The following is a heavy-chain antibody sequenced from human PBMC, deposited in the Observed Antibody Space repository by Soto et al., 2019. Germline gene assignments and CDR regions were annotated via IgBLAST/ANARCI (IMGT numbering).Heavy chain of an antibody. D-gene: IGHD4-17*01. Sequence: QVQLVQSGAEVKKPGSSVKVSCKASGGTFSSYTISWVRQAPGQGLEWMGRIIPILGIANYAQKFQGRVTITADKSTSTAYMELSSLRSEDTSVYYCARGVDYGDPNPYYYYGMDVWGQGTTVTVSS. CDR3: ARGVDYGDPNPYYYYGMDV. CDR1: GGTFSSYT. V-gene: IGHV1-69*02. J-gene: IGHJ6*02. CDR2: IIPILGIA.